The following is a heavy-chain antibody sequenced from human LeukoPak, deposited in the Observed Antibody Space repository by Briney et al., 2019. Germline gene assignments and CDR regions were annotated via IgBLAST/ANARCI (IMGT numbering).Heavy chain of an antibody. Sequence: GESLKISCKGSGYSFASYWIAWVRQMPGKGLEWMGIIHPADSDTRYSPSFQGQVTISADKSISTAYLQWSSLKASDTAMYYCARSSSGWSFAYWGQGTLVTVSS. CDR2: IHPADSDT. CDR1: GYSFASYW. CDR3: ARSSSGWSFAY. D-gene: IGHD6-19*01. J-gene: IGHJ4*02. V-gene: IGHV5-51*01.